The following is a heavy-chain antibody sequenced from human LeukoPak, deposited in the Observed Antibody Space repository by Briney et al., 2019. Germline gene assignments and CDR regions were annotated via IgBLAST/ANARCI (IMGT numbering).Heavy chain of an antibody. CDR1: GRSISSSGYY. J-gene: IGHJ6*03. CDR2: INHSGST. Sequence: SETLSLTCIVSGRSISSSGYYWGWIRQPPEKGLEWIGEINHSGSTNYNPSLKSRVTISVDTSKNQFSLKLSSVTAEDTAVYYCARRLGYGSGSYYNPNYYYYYYMDVWGKGTTVTISS. V-gene: IGHV4-39*07. D-gene: IGHD3-10*01. CDR3: ARRLGYGSGSYYNPNYYYYYYMDV.